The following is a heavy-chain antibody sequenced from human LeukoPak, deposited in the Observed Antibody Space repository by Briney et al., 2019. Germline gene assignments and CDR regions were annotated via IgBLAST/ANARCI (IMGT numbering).Heavy chain of an antibody. CDR3: ARDARDSGSY. CDR2: ISSSGSTI. Sequence: GGSLSLSCAVSGFTFSDSYMSWIRQAPGKGLEWVSYISSSGSTIYYADSVKGRFTISRDDAENSLYLQMNSLRAEDTAVYYCARDARDSGSYWGQGTLVTVSS. D-gene: IGHD1-26*01. J-gene: IGHJ4*02. CDR1: GFTFSDSY. V-gene: IGHV3-11*01.